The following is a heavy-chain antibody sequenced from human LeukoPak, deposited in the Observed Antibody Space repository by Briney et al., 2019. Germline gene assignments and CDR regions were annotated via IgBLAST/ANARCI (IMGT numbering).Heavy chain of an antibody. D-gene: IGHD2-21*02. CDR3: ANRVVTAGGLDYFDY. Sequence: SVKVSCKASGGTFSSYAISWVRQAPGQGLEWMGRIIPTLGIANYAQKFQGRVTITADKSTSTAYMELSSLRSEDTAVYYCANRVVTAGGLDYFDYWGQGTLVTVSS. J-gene: IGHJ4*02. CDR2: IIPTLGIA. CDR1: GGTFSSYA. V-gene: IGHV1-69*04.